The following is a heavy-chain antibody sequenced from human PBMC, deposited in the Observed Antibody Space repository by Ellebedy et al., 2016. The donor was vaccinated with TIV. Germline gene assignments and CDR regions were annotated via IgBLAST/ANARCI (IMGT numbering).Heavy chain of an antibody. CDR3: AREYNSGPDY. CDR1: GFTFSSFY. Sequence: PGGSLRLSCAASGFTFSSFYMTWVRQAPGKGLEWVANIKQDGSEKYYVDSVKGRFTISKDNAKNSLYLQMNSLRAEDTAVYYCAREYNSGPDYWGQGTLVTVSS. J-gene: IGHJ4*02. CDR2: IKQDGSEK. D-gene: IGHD6-19*01. V-gene: IGHV3-7*04.